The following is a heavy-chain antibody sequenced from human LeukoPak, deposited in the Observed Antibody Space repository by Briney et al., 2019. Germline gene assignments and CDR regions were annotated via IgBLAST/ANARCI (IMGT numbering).Heavy chain of an antibody. V-gene: IGHV4-34*01. Sequence: PSETLSLTCAVYGGSFSGYYWSWIRQPPGKGLEWIGEIYHSGSTNYNPSLKSRVTISVDKSKNQFSLKLSSVTAADTAVYYCARDHDIAAAGTGSYGMDVWGQGTTVTVSS. CDR3: ARDHDIAAAGTGSYGMDV. CDR2: IYHSGST. D-gene: IGHD6-13*01. CDR1: GGSFSGYY. J-gene: IGHJ6*02.